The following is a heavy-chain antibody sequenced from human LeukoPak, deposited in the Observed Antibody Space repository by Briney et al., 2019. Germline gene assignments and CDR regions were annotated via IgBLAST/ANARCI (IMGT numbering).Heavy chain of an antibody. CDR1: GYTFTGHY. V-gene: IGHV1-2*02. D-gene: IGHD3-22*01. CDR3: ARDIRPSYSYDSSGYLAGFDY. J-gene: IGHJ4*02. Sequence: GASVKVSCKASGYTFTGHYIHWVRQAPGQGLEWMGWINPKNAGTNYAQKFQGRVTMTRDTSTGTAYMELSRLRSEDTAVYYCARDIRPSYSYDSSGYLAGFDYWGQGTLVTVSS. CDR2: INPKNAGT.